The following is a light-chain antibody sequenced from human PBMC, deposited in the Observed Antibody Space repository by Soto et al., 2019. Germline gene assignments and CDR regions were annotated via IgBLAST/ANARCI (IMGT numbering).Light chain of an antibody. CDR1: SSDVGGYNY. J-gene: IGLJ3*02. Sequence: QSALTQPASVSGSPGQSITISCTGTSSDVGGYNYVSWYQQYPGKAPRLMIYEVSNRTARVSNRFSGSKSGNTASLTISGLQAEDEGDDYCGSYTVGSTLVVFGGGTKFTVL. V-gene: IGLV2-14*01. CDR3: GSYTVGSTLVV. CDR2: EVS.